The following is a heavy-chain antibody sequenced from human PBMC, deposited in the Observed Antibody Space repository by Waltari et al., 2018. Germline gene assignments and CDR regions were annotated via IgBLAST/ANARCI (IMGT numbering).Heavy chain of an antibody. CDR1: GGSFSGYY. CDR3: ARGGDYGDSNWYFDL. J-gene: IGHJ2*01. V-gene: IGHV4-34*01. Sequence: QVQLQQWGAGLLKPSETLSLTCAVYGGSFSGYYWSWIRQPPGKGREWIGEINHSGSTTYNPALKSRFTISVDASKNQFSLKLSSVTAADTAVYYCARGGDYGDSNWYFDLWGRGTLVTVSS. D-gene: IGHD4-17*01. CDR2: INHSGST.